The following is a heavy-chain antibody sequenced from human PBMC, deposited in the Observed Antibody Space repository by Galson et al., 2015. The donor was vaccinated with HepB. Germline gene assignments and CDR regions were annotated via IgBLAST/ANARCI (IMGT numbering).Heavy chain of an antibody. J-gene: IGHJ2*01. D-gene: IGHD2/OR15-2a*01. CDR1: GFTFSSYD. CDR2: IGTAGDT. Sequence: SLRLSCAASGFTFSSYDMHWVRRATGKGLEWVSAIGTAGDTFYAGSVKGRFTISREHAENSLYLQMNSLRAGDTAEYYCARGGGIYGNWYFDLWGRGTLVTVAS. CDR3: ARGGGIYGNWYFDL. V-gene: IGHV3-13*01.